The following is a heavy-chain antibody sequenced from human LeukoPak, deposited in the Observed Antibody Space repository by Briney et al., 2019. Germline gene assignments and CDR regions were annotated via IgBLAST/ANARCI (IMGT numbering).Heavy chain of an antibody. CDR2: IYYSGST. J-gene: IGHJ2*01. D-gene: IGHD3-16*01. Sequence: SQTLSLTCTVSGGSISSGSYYWSWIRQHPGKGLEWTGYIYYSGSTYYNPSLKSRVTISVDTSKNQFSLKLSSVTAADTAVYYCARENLSYFDLWGRGTLVTVSS. V-gene: IGHV4-31*03. CDR3: ARENLSYFDL. CDR1: GGSISSGSYY.